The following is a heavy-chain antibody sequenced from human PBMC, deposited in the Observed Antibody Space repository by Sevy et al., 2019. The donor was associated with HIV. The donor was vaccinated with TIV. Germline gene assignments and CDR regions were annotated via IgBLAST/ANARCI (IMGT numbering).Heavy chain of an antibody. CDR2: ISYDGSNK. D-gene: IGHD3-22*01. V-gene: IGHV3-30-3*01. J-gene: IGHJ4*02. CDR1: GFTFSSYA. CDR3: ASDYYYDSSGYHDY. Sequence: GGSLRLSCAASGFTFSSYAMHWVRQAPGKGLEWVAVISYDGSNKYYADSVKGRFTISRDNSKNTLYLQMNSLRAEDTAVYYCASDYYYDSSGYHDYWGQGTLVTVSS.